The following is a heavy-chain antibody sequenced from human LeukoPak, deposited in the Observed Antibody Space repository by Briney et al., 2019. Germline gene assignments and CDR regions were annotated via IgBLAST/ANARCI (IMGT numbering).Heavy chain of an antibody. D-gene: IGHD4-23*01. CDR2: ISSSGSTI. Sequence: GGSLRLSCAASGFTFSSYEMNWVRQAPGKGLEWVSYISSSGSTIYYADSVKGRFTISRDNARNSLYLQMNSLRAEDTAVYYCASGKGLTFDYWGQGTLVTVSS. CDR1: GFTFSSYE. J-gene: IGHJ4*02. V-gene: IGHV3-48*03. CDR3: ASGKGLTFDY.